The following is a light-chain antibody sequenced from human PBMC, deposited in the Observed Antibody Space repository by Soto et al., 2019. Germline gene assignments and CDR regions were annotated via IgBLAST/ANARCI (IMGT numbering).Light chain of an antibody. CDR3: QQCDNWPLT. V-gene: IGKV3-15*01. CDR2: GAS. Sequence: EIVMTQSPATLSVSPGERATLSCRASQSLSSNLAWYQQKPGQAPRLLIYGASTRATGVPARFSGSGSGTEFTFTISSLQSEDFAVYYCQQCDNWPLTFGGGTKVEI. J-gene: IGKJ4*01. CDR1: QSLSSN.